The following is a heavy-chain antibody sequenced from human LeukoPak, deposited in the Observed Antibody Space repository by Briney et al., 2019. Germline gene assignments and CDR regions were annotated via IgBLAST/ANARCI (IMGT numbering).Heavy chain of an antibody. CDR2: ISGSGGGI. J-gene: IGHJ5*02. CDR3: AKVAGKPSSGPSLFDP. CDR1: GVTSSGYA. Sequence: GGSLRLSCVAPGVTSSGYAMRGVRDAPGKGVEWVSAISGSGGGIYYADSVRGPFTISRDNSKNTRYLQMNSLRAEDTAVYYCAKVAGKPSSGPSLFDPWGQGTLVTVSS. D-gene: IGHD6-19*01. V-gene: IGHV3-23*01.